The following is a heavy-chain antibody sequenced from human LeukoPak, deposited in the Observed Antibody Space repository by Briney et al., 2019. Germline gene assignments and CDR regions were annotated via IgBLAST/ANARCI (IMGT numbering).Heavy chain of an antibody. CDR3: AKGSGWYRFLFDY. V-gene: IGHV3-23*01. D-gene: IGHD6-19*01. CDR1: GFTFSSYA. J-gene: IGHJ4*02. Sequence: PGGSLRLSCAASGFTFSSYAMSWVRQAPGKGLEWVSAISGSGGSTYYADFVKGRFTTSRDNSKNTLYLQMNSLRAEDTAVYYCAKGSGWYRFLFDYWGQGTLVTVSS. CDR2: ISGSGGST.